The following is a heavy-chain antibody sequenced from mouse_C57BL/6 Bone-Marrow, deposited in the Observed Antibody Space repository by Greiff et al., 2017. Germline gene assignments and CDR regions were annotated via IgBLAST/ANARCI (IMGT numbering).Heavy chain of an antibody. CDR2: ISDGGSYT. J-gene: IGHJ3*01. Sequence: EVKLVESGGGLVKPGGSLKLSCAASGFTFSSYAMTWVRQTPEKRLEWVATISDGGSYTNYPDNVKGRFTITRDNAKNTPYLQMSHLKSEDTAMYYCARDVYGSSHFAYWGQGTLVTVSA. D-gene: IGHD1-1*01. CDR1: GFTFSSYA. V-gene: IGHV5-4*01. CDR3: ARDVYGSSHFAY.